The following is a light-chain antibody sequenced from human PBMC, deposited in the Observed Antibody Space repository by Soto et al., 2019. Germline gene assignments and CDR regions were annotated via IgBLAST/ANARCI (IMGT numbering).Light chain of an antibody. CDR1: SSDVGGYNY. Sequence: QSVLTQPASVSGSPGQSIAISCIGSSSDVGGYNYVSWHQQHPGKAPKVVIYDVSNRPSGVSDRFSGSKSGNTASLTISGLQAEDEADYSCSSYTSSSTYVFGPGTKVTVL. CDR3: SSYTSSSTYV. J-gene: IGLJ1*01. V-gene: IGLV2-14*01. CDR2: DVS.